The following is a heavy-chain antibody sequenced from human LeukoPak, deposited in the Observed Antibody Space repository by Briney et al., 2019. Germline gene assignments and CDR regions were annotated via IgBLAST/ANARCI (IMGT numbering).Heavy chain of an antibody. CDR3: ARDRYYYDSSGYLRLDY. V-gene: IGHV3-48*04. D-gene: IGHD3-22*01. CDR2: ISSSSSTI. CDR1: GFTFSSYS. J-gene: IGHJ4*02. Sequence: GSLRLSCAASGFTFSSYSMNWVRQAPGKGLEWVSYISSSSSTIYYADSVKGRFTISRDNAKNSLYLQMNSLRAEDTAVYYCARDRYYYDSSGYLRLDYWGQGTLVTVSS.